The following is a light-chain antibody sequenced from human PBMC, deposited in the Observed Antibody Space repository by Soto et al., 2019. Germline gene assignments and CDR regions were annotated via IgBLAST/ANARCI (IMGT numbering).Light chain of an antibody. CDR2: GNS. CDR1: SSNIGAGYD. CDR3: QSYDSSLSGVV. J-gene: IGLJ2*01. Sequence: QSVLTQPPSVSGAQGQRVTISCTGSSSNIGAGYDVHGYQQLPGTAPKLLIYGNSNRPSGVPDRFSGSKSGTSASLAITGLQAEDEADYYCQSYDSSLSGVVFGGGTKVTVL. V-gene: IGLV1-40*01.